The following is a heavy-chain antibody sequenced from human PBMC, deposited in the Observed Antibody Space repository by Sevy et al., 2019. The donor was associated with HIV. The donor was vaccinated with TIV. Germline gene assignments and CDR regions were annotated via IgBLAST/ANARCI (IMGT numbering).Heavy chain of an antibody. V-gene: IGHV3-20*04. Sequence: GGSLRLSCAASGFNFDDYGLSWVRQGPGKGLEWVSHINWNSGSTDYADSVKGGFTISRDNAKKSLYLQMDSLRVEDTALYYCARGRFNWNDGLAYWGQGTLVTVSS. J-gene: IGHJ4*02. CDR3: ARGRFNWNDGLAY. CDR2: INWNSGST. CDR1: GFNFDDYG. D-gene: IGHD1-1*01.